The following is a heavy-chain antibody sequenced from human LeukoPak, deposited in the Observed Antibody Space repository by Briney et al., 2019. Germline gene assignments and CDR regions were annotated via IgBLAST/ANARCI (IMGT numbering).Heavy chain of an antibody. CDR2: ISSSSSTI. Sequence: GGSLRLSCAASGFTFSNYNMNWVRQAPGKGLEWVSYISSSSSTIYYADSVKGRFTISRDNAKNSLYLQMNSLRDEDTAVYYCARGQYCGRDCPSGWFDPWGQGTLVTVSS. CDR3: ARGQYCGRDCPSGWFDP. J-gene: IGHJ5*02. V-gene: IGHV3-48*02. D-gene: IGHD2-21*02. CDR1: GFTFSNYN.